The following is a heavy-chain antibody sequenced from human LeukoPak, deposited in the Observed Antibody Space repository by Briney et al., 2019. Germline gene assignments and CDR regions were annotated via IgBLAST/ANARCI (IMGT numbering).Heavy chain of an antibody. J-gene: IGHJ4*02. V-gene: IGHV3-21*01. CDR1: GFTFSSYA. CDR3: ARDRDYGTFGY. CDR2: ISVSGTYI. D-gene: IGHD4-17*01. Sequence: GGSLRLSCAASGFTFSSYAMSWVRQAPGKGLEWVSSISVSGTYIYYSDSVTGRFTISRDNAKNSLYLEMNSLRSDDTAIYYCARDRDYGTFGYWGQGTLVTVSS.